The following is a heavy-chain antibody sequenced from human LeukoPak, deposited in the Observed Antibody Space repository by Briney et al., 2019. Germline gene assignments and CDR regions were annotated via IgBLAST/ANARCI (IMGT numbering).Heavy chain of an antibody. D-gene: IGHD6-13*01. Sequence: ASVKVSCTASGYTFTSYAMNWVRQAPGQGLERMRWINTNTGNPTYAQGFTGRFVFSLDTSVSTAYLQISSLKAEVTAVYYCARERDIAAAGNWFDPWGQGTLVTVSS. CDR2: INTNTGNP. CDR3: ARERDIAAAGNWFDP. V-gene: IGHV7-4-1*02. CDR1: GYTFTSYA. J-gene: IGHJ5*02.